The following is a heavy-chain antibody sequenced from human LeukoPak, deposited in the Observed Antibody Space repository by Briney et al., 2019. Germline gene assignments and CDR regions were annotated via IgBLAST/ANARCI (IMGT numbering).Heavy chain of an antibody. J-gene: IGHJ4*02. CDR3: ARNTYYYDSSGYYYGPIDY. V-gene: IGHV3-30*01. CDR2: ISYDGSNK. CDR1: GFTFSSYA. Sequence: PGGSLRLSCAASGFTFSSYAMHWVRQAPGKGLEWVAVISYDGSNKYYADSVKGRFTISRDNSKNTLYLQMNSLRAEDTAVYYCARNTYYYDSSGYYYGPIDYWGQGTLVTVSS. D-gene: IGHD3-22*01.